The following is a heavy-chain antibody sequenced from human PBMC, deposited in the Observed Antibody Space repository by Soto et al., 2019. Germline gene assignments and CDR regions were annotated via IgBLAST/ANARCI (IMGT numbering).Heavy chain of an antibody. J-gene: IGHJ5*02. CDR2: IFPSDSGT. D-gene: IGHD3-22*01. CDR1: GYKFTSSW. V-gene: IGHV5-51*01. CDR3: ARKDKSGYCNWFDP. Sequence: XESLKISWITPGYKFTSSWIAWVRQKPGKGLEWMGIIFPSDSGTRYSPSFQGQVTISADRSTSTVFLQWASLKASDTAVYFCARKDKSGYCNWFDPWGQGPLVTVSS.